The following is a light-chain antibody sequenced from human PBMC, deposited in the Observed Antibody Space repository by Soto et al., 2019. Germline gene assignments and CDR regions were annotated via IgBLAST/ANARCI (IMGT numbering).Light chain of an antibody. Sequence: QSALTQPPSASGSPGQSVTISCTGTSNDVGTYNYVSWYQQSPGKAPQLMIYEVSKRPSGVPDRFSGSKSGNTASLTVSGLQAEDEADYYCSSYAGSNNVVFGGGTKLTVL. J-gene: IGLJ2*01. CDR2: EVS. CDR3: SSYAGSNNVV. CDR1: SNDVGTYNY. V-gene: IGLV2-8*01.